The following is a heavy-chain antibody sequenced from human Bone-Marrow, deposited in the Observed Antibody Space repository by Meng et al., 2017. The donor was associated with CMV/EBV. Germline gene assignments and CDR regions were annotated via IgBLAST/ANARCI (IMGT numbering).Heavy chain of an antibody. J-gene: IGHJ3*02. D-gene: IGHD1-26*01. Sequence: ASVIVSCKASGSNFTSYYMHWVRQAPGQGLEWMGIINPSGGSTSYAQKFQGRVTMTRDTSTSTVYMELSSLRSEDTAVYYCARRTEPYSGSYLGAFDIWGQGTMVTVSS. CDR3: ARRTEPYSGSYLGAFDI. CDR1: GSNFTSYY. CDR2: INPSGGST. V-gene: IGHV1-46*01.